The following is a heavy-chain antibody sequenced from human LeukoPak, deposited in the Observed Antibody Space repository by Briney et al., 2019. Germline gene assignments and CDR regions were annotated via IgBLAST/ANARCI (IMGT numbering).Heavy chain of an antibody. J-gene: IGHJ5*02. D-gene: IGHD1-7*01. CDR3: AGTMGRPLNWFDP. CDR2: ISSSGSTI. V-gene: IGHV3-11*01. Sequence: GGSLRLSCAASGFTFSDYYMSWIRQAPGKGLEWVSYISSSGSTIYYADSVKGRFTISRDNAKNSLYLQMNSLRAEDTAVYYCAGTMGRPLNWFDPWGQGTLVTVSS. CDR1: GFTFSDYY.